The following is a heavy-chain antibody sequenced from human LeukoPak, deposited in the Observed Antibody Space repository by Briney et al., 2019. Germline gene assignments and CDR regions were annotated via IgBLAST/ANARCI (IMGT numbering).Heavy chain of an antibody. D-gene: IGHD2-15*01. CDR2: IYSGGST. Sequence: RAGRSLRLSCAASGFTVSSNYMSWVRQAPGKGLEWVSVIYSGGSTYYADSVKGRFTISRDSSKNTLYLQMNTLRAEDTAVYYCAREYSRADAFDIWGQGTLVTVSS. V-gene: IGHV3-53*01. CDR3: AREYSRADAFDI. CDR1: GFTVSSNY. J-gene: IGHJ3*02.